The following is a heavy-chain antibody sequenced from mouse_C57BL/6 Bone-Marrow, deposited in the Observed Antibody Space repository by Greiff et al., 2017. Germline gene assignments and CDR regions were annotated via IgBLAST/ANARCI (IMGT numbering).Heavy chain of an antibody. CDR3: ARYYYGSMFAY. Sequence: EVQVVESGGGLVKPGGSLKLSCAASGFTLSSYAMSWVRQTPEKRLEWVATISDGGSYTYYPDNVKGRFTISRDNAKNNLYLQMSHLKSEDTAMYYCARYYYGSMFAYWGQGTLVTVSA. J-gene: IGHJ3*01. CDR2: ISDGGSYT. D-gene: IGHD1-1*01. V-gene: IGHV5-4*01. CDR1: GFTLSSYA.